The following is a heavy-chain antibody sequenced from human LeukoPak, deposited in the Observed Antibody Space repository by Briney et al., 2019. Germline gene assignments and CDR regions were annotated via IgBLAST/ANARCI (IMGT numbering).Heavy chain of an antibody. V-gene: IGHV1-18*01. CDR3: TREAEDLPGAITFLY. CDR1: GYSFTCYG. Sequence: APVKVSCKASGYSFTCYGVSWVRQAPGQGLEWMGWISPYTGNTDYVHDLRGRVTVTADTSTNTVYMELRSLRSDDTAVYYCTREAEDLPGAITFLYWGQGTLVTVSS. D-gene: IGHD2-2*01. J-gene: IGHJ4*02. CDR2: ISPYTGNT.